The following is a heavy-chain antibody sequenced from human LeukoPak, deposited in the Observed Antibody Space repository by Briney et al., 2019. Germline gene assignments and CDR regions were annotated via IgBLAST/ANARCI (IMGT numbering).Heavy chain of an antibody. V-gene: IGHV1-46*01. CDR1: GYTFTSYY. J-gene: IGHJ4*02. D-gene: IGHD3-22*01. CDR2: INPSGGST. CDR3: ARKLYDSSRYGQTYYFDN. Sequence: ASVKVSCKASGYTFTSYYMHWVRQAPGQGLEWMGIINPSGGSTNYAQKFQGRVTMTRDTSTSTVYMDLTRLRFEDTAVYYCARKLYDSSRYGQTYYFDNWGQGTLVTVSS.